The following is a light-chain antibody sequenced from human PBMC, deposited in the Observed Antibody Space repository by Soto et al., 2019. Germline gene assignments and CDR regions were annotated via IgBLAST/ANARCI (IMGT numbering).Light chain of an antibody. Sequence: DIVMTQSPDSLAVSLGERATINCKSSQSVLYSSNNKNYLAWYQQKPGQPPKLLIYWASTRESGVPDRFSGSGSGTDFTLTISSLQAEDVAVYYCQQYYSTSFTFDPGTKVDIK. CDR3: QQYYSTSFT. CDR2: WAS. V-gene: IGKV4-1*01. J-gene: IGKJ3*01. CDR1: QSVLYSSNNKNY.